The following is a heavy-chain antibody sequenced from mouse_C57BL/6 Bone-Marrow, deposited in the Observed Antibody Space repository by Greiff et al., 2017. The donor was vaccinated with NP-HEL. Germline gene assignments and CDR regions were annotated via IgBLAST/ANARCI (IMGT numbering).Heavy chain of an antibody. J-gene: IGHJ3*01. CDR1: GFTFSSYA. V-gene: IGHV5-9-1*02. CDR3: TRDGELGGAWFVY. Sequence: EVMLVESGEGLVKPGGSLKLSCAASGFTFSSYAMSWVRQTPEKRLEWVAYISSGGDYIYYADTVKGRFTISRDNARNTLYLQMSSLKTQDTAMYFCTRDGELGGAWFVYWGAETLVTVSA. D-gene: IGHD4-1*01. CDR2: ISSGGDYI.